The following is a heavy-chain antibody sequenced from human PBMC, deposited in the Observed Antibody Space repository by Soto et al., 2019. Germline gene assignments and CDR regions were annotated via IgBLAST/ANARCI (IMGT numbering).Heavy chain of an antibody. CDR1: GFTFSSYA. CDR2: ISGSGGST. D-gene: IGHD3-22*01. CDR3: APSPGSGYY. V-gene: IGHV3-23*01. J-gene: IGHJ4*02. Sequence: LSLTCAASGFTFSSYAMSWVRQAPGKGLEWVSAISGSGGSTYYADSVKGRITISRDNSKNTLYLQMNSLRAEDTAVDYCAPSPGSGYYWGQGTLVTVSS.